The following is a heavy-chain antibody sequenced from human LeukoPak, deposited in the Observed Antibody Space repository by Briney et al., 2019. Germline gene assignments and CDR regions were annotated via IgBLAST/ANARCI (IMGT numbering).Heavy chain of an antibody. CDR3: ARDYYGSGSSDWFDP. J-gene: IGHJ5*02. CDR1: GGTFSSYA. D-gene: IGHD3-10*01. Sequence: ASVKVSCKASGGTFSSYAISWVRQAPGQGLEWMGRIIPIFGIANYAQKFQGRVTITADKSTSTAYMELSSLRSEDTAVYYCARDYYGSGSSDWFDPWGQGTLVTVSS. V-gene: IGHV1-69*04. CDR2: IIPIFGIA.